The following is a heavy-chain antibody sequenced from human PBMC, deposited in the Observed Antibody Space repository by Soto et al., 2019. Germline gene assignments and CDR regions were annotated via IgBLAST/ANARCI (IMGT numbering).Heavy chain of an antibody. CDR3: ARCSRVPSHDYGDYEGLVDY. V-gene: IGHV3-30-3*01. D-gene: IGHD4-17*01. CDR1: GFTFSSYA. J-gene: IGHJ4*02. CDR2: ISYDGSNK. Sequence: QVQLVESGGGVVQPGRSLRLSCAASGFTFSSYAMHWVRQAPGKGLEWVAVISYDGSNKYYADSVKGRFTISRDNSKNALYLQMNSLRAEDTAVYYCARCSRVPSHDYGDYEGLVDYWGQGTLVTVSS.